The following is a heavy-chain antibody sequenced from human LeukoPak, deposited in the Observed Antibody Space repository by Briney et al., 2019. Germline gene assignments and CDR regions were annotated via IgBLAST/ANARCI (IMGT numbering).Heavy chain of an antibody. Sequence: ASVKVSCKASGYTFTSYDVNWVRQATGQGLGWMGWMNPNSGNTGYAQKFQGRVTMTRNTSISTAYMELSSLRSEDTAVYYCARGNPLLGDIVVVVAPSGFDPWGQGTLVTVSS. D-gene: IGHD2-15*01. CDR2: MNPNSGNT. J-gene: IGHJ5*02. CDR3: ARGNPLLGDIVVVVAPSGFDP. V-gene: IGHV1-8*01. CDR1: GYTFTSYD.